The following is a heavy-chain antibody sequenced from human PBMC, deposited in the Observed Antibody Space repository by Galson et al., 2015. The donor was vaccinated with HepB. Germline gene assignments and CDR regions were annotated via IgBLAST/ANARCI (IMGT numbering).Heavy chain of an antibody. Sequence: SVKVSCKASGGTFSSYAISWVRQAPGQGLEWMGGIIPIFGTANYAQKFQGRVTITADESTSTAYMELSSLRSEDTAVYYCARGASGGGIVVVPAAMGDSNYYYYGMDVWGQGTTVTVSS. J-gene: IGHJ6*02. V-gene: IGHV1-69*13. CDR2: IIPIFGTA. D-gene: IGHD2-2*01. CDR1: GGTFSSYA. CDR3: ARGASGGGIVVVPAAMGDSNYYYYGMDV.